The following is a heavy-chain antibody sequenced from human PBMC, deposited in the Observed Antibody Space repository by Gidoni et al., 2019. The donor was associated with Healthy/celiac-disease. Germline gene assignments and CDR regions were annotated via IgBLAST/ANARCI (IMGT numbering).Heavy chain of an antibody. CDR3: ARNRQLEHPGYYYGMDV. D-gene: IGHD3-3*02. CDR1: GFTFSSYG. V-gene: IGHV3-33*01. Sequence: QVQLVESGGGVVQPGRSLRLSCAASGFTFSSYGMHWVRQAPGKGLEWVAVIWYDGSNKYYADSVKGRFTISRDNSKNTLYLQMNSLRAEDTAVYYCARNRQLEHPGYYYGMDVWGQGTTVTVSS. J-gene: IGHJ6*02. CDR2: IWYDGSNK.